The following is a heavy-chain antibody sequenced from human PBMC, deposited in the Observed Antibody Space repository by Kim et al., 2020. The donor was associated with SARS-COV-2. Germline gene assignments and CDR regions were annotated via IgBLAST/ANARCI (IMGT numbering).Heavy chain of an antibody. CDR1: GGSVSSGYY. CDR2: ILYSGST. CDR3: ARVKVLSEDWFDP. J-gene: IGHJ5*02. V-gene: IGHV4-61*01. D-gene: IGHD1-26*01. Sequence: SETLSLTCTVSGGSVSSGYYWSWIRQPPGKGLEWIGYILYSGSTTYSPSLKRRVTISINTSKNKFSLKLSSVTAADTAVYYCARVKVLSEDWFDPWGQGT.